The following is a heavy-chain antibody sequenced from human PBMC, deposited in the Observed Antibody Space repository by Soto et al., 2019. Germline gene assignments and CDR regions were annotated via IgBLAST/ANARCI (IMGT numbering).Heavy chain of an antibody. CDR1: GFTFSSYG. J-gene: IGHJ4*02. V-gene: IGHV3-33*01. CDR2: IWYDGSNK. CDR3: ARDGDYYDSSGTYYFDH. D-gene: IGHD3-22*01. Sequence: PGGSLRLSCAASGFTFSSYGMHWVRQAPGKGLEWVAVIWYDGSNKYYADSVKGRFTISRDNSKNTLYLQMNSLRAEDTAVYYCARDGDYYDSSGTYYFDHWGQGTLVTVSS.